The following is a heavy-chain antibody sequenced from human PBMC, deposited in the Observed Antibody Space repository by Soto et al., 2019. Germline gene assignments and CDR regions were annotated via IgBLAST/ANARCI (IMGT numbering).Heavy chain of an antibody. Sequence: QVQLQESGPGLVKPSETLSLTCTVSGGSISSYYWSWIRQPPGKGLEWIGYIFYSGSTNYNPSLKSRVTISVDTSKNQFSLKLSSVTAADTVVYYCARLYGLDAFDFWGQGTMVTVSS. CDR3: ARLYGLDAFDF. CDR1: GGSISSYY. D-gene: IGHD3-16*02. V-gene: IGHV4-59*08. CDR2: IFYSGST. J-gene: IGHJ3*01.